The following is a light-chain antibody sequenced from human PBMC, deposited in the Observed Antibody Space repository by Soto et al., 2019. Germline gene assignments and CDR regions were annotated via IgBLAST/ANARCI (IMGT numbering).Light chain of an antibody. CDR1: NNDIGADKF. Sequence: QSALTRPASVSGSPGQSITITCTGSNNDIGADKFVSWYQQHPGEAPKLIIFDVSNRPSRVSHRFSGSKSGNTASLTISQLQPEDESDYYCTSFTTNLAFVFGPGTKLTVL. CDR2: DVS. V-gene: IGLV2-14*03. J-gene: IGLJ1*01. CDR3: TSFTTNLAFV.